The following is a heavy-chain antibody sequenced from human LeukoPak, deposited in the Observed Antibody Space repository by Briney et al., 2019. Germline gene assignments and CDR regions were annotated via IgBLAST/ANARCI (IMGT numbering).Heavy chain of an antibody. CDR2: IYHSGST. V-gene: IGHV4-38-2*02. CDR1: GYSISSGYY. CDR3: AKLGYCSSTSCYKIVPTNYFDY. Sequence: SETLSLTCTVSGYSISSGYYWGWIRQPPGKGLEWIGSIYHSGSTYYNPSLKSRVTISVDTSKNQFSLKLSSVTAADTAVYYCAKLGYCSSTSCYKIVPTNYFDYWGQGTLVTVSS. J-gene: IGHJ4*02. D-gene: IGHD2-2*02.